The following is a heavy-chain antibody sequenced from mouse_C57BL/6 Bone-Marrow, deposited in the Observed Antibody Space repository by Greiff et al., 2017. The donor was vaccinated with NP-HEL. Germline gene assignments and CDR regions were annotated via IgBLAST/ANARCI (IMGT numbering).Heavy chain of an antibody. V-gene: IGHV7-3*01. D-gene: IGHD1-1*02. J-gene: IGHJ2*01. Sequence: EVMLVESGGGLVQPGGSLSLSCAASGFTFTDYYMSWVRQPPGKALEWLGFIRNKANGYTTEYSASVKGRFTISRDNSQSILYLQMNALRAEDSATYYCTRYWYALDYWGQGTTLTVSS. CDR2: IRNKANGYTT. CDR3: TRYWYALDY. CDR1: GFTFTDYY.